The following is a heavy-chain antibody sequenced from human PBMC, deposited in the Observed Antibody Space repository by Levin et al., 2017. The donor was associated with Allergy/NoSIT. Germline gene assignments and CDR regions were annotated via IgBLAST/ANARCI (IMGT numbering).Heavy chain of an antibody. V-gene: IGHV3-23*01. J-gene: IGHJ4*02. CDR3: AKSGKYCSGGSCYGPFDS. D-gene: IGHD2-15*01. CDR1: GFTFSSYA. Sequence: GGSLRLSCAAAGFTFSSYAMSWVRQAPGKGLEWVSGISGSGDSTYFADSVKGRFNISRDNSNNTLYLQMNSLRVEDTAVFYCAKSGKYCSGGSCYGPFDSWGQGTLVTVSS. CDR2: ISGSGDST.